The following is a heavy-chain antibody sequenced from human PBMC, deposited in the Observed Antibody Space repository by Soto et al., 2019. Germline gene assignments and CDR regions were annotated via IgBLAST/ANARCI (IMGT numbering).Heavy chain of an antibody. V-gene: IGHV1-18*01. CDR1: GFTLTSFG. CDR3: AKCEETLTA. J-gene: IGHJ5*02. Sequence: QVQLVQSGAEVKKPGASVKVSCKTSGFTLTSFGITWVRQAPGQGLEWMGRISVYDGNTDYAQKFQGRVAMTTDTSTTTAYMELRSLRSDDTAVYFCAKCEETLTAWGQGTLLTVSS. CDR2: ISVYDGNT.